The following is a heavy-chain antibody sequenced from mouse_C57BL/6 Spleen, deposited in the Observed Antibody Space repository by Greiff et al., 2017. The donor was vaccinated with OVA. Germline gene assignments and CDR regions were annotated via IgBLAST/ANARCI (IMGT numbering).Heavy chain of an antibody. CDR1: GFTFTSYT. J-gene: IGHJ1*03. V-gene: IGHV5-9*01. Sequence: EVLLVESGAGLVKPGGSLNLSCAASGFTFTSYTMSWVRQTPEKSLEWVGTISGGGGNTNYPDSVKGRVTIPRDTAYNTLYLQMSSLRSEDSALYYCARPPNYYSSSYEYFDDWGTGTTVTVSS. CDR3: ARPPNYYSSSYEYFDD. D-gene: IGHD1-1*01. CDR2: ISGGGGNT.